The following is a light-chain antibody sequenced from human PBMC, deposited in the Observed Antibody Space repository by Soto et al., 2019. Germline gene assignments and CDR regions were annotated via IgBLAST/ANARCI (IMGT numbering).Light chain of an antibody. V-gene: IGKV3-11*01. CDR3: QQRSNWAIT. J-gene: IGKJ5*01. Sequence: EIVLTQSPATLSVSPGERATLSCGASQSVSSNLAWYRQKPGQAPRLLIYDASNRATGIPARFSGSGSGTDFTLTISSLEPEDFAVYYCQQRSNWAITFGQGTDWRL. CDR1: QSVSSN. CDR2: DAS.